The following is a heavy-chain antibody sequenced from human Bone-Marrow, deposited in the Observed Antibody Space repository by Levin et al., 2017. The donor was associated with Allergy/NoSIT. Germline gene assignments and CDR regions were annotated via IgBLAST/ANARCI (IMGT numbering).Heavy chain of an antibody. D-gene: IGHD3-16*01. CDR1: GFIFTSYG. V-gene: IGHV3-30*18. CDR3: AKRHYDFIWGRYSDDS. CDR2: VSYDGGNV. J-gene: IGHJ4*02. Sequence: GGSLRLSCTASGFIFTSYGMHWVRQAPGKGLEWVAVVSYDGGNVDYADSVKGRFTISRDNAKNTIYLQMNSLTTEESDVYYCAKRHYDFIWGRYSDDSWGQGTLVTVSS.